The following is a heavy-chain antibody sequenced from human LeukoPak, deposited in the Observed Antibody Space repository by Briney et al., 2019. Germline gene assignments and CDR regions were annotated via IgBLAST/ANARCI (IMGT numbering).Heavy chain of an antibody. CDR1: GGSISSYY. Sequence: NPSETLSFTCTVSGGSISSYYWSWIRQPPGKGLEWIGYIYHSGSTNYNPSLKSRVTISVDTSKNQFSLKLSSVTAADTAVYYCARGTVTNYYYYYMDVWGKGTAVTVSS. CDR3: ARGTVTNYYYYYMDV. CDR2: IYHSGST. D-gene: IGHD4-11*01. V-gene: IGHV4-59*01. J-gene: IGHJ6*03.